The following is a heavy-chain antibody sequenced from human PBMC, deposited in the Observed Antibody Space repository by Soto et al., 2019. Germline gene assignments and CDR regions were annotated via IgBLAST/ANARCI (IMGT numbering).Heavy chain of an antibody. J-gene: IGHJ4*02. CDR3: GRVPVDTYMIYWSDH. Sequence: XETLSLTCTVAGDSVSSGTYYWTWIRQPRGKGLEWIGSIYFTGSTNYNPSLKSRLTMSIDTSRNLFSLRLDSVTAADTAVYYCGRVPVDTYMIYWSDHWGQGTLVTVSS. V-gene: IGHV4-61*01. CDR2: IYFTGST. D-gene: IGHD3-16*01. CDR1: GDSVSSGTYY.